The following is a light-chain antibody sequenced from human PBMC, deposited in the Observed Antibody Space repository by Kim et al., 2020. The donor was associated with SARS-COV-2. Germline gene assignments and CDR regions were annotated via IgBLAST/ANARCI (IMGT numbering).Light chain of an antibody. V-gene: IGLV2-23*01. Sequence: GQSITISCSGTSGDVGGYKFVAWHQQHPGKPPKLIIFDGSERPSGVSNRFSGSKSGNTASLTISGLQAEDEADYYCCSYAGRTTWVFGGGTQLTVL. CDR3: CSYAGRTTWV. CDR1: SGDVGGYKF. CDR2: DGS. J-gene: IGLJ3*02.